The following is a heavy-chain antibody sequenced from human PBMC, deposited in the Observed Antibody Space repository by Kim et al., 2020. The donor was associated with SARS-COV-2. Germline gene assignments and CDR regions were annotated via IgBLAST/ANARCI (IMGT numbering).Heavy chain of an antibody. D-gene: IGHD3-3*01. CDR2: IYYSGST. J-gene: IGHJ6*02. CDR1: GGSISSSSYY. CDR3: ARDGPYYDFWSAPTPNYYYYGMDV. V-gene: IGHV4-39*07. Sequence: SETLSLTCTVSGGSISSSSYYWGWIRQPPGKGLEWIGSIYYSGSTYYNPSLKSRVTISVDTSKNQFSLKLSSVTAADTAVYYCARDGPYYDFWSAPTPNYYYYGMDVWGQGTTVTVSS.